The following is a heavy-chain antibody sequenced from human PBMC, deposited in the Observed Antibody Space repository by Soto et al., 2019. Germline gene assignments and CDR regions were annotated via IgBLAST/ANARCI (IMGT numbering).Heavy chain of an antibody. CDR1: GGSISGGDYY. V-gene: IGHV4-30-4*01. CDR3: AASYGNAGYTY. CDR2: IYYSGTT. Sequence: SETLSLTCTVSGGSISGGDYYWSWIRQAPGKGLEWIGYIYYSGTTYHNPSLKSRLTISIDTSKNQFSLKLSSVTAEDTAVYYCAASYGNAGYTYWGQGTQVTVAT. J-gene: IGHJ4*02. D-gene: IGHD1-1*01.